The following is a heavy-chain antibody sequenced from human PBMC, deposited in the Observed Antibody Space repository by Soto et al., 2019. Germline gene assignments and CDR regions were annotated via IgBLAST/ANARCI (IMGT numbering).Heavy chain of an antibody. D-gene: IGHD3-10*01. CDR2: IHYKGST. V-gene: IGHV4-59*01. CDR1: GGSIGDNS. Sequence: PSETLSLTCSVSGGSIGDNSWSWIRQPPKKGPEWIGYIHYKGSTSYNPSLKGRVTISVDTSKNQLSLNLNSVTAADTAVYHCERLKREEVGYGIDVWGQGTLVTVSS. J-gene: IGHJ3*01. CDR3: ERLKREEVGYGIDV.